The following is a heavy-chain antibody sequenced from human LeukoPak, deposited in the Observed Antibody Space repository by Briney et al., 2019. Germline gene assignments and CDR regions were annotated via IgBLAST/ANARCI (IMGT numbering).Heavy chain of an antibody. D-gene: IGHD6-19*01. V-gene: IGHV3-74*01. CDR3: ARGVEAVAGFYYFDY. Sequence: GGSLRLSCAASGFTFRKYWLHWVRQAPGKGLVWVSRINPDDGSTSYADSVKGRFTISRDNAKSTLYLQMNSLRAEDTAVYYCARGVEAVAGFYYFDYWGQGTLVTVSS. CDR1: GFTFRKYW. CDR2: INPDDGST. J-gene: IGHJ4*02.